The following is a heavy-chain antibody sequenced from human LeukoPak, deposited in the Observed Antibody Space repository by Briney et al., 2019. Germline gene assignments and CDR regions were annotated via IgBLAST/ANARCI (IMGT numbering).Heavy chain of an antibody. CDR1: GYTFNDYY. J-gene: IGHJ5*02. Sequence: AGGSLSLSCAASGYTFNDYYVSWIRQAPGKGREWLSYINIVGTNTHYADSVKGRFTISRDNAKKSLYLEMNNLRAEDTAVYYCATDGAGFDTWGQGVLVTVSS. V-gene: IGHV3-11*01. CDR3: ATDGAGFDT. CDR2: INIVGTNT.